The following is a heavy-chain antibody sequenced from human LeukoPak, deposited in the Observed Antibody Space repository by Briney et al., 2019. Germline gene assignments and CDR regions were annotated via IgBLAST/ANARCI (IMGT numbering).Heavy chain of an antibody. CDR1: GFTFSSYW. J-gene: IGHJ4*02. V-gene: IGHV3-7*01. CDR2: IKQDGSEK. CDR3: ARDGVLRFLEPDLGY. Sequence: HPGGSLRLSCAASGFTFSSYWMSWVRQAPGKGLEWVANIKQDGSEKYYVDSVKGRFTISRDNAKNSLYLQMNGLRAEDTAVYYCARDGVLRFLEPDLGYWGQGTLVTVSS. D-gene: IGHD3-3*01.